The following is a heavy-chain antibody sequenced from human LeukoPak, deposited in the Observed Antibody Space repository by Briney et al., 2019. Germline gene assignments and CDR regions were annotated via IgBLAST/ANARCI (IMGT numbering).Heavy chain of an antibody. J-gene: IGHJ4*02. V-gene: IGHV3-48*03. CDR1: GFTFSSYE. CDR3: AGHPPLPSAG. Sequence: GGSLRLSCAASGFTFSSYEMNWVRQAPGKGLEWVSYISSSGSTIYYADSVKGRFTISRDNAKNSLYLQMNSLRAEDTAVYYCAGHPPLPSAGWGQGTLVTVSS. CDR2: ISSSGSTI. D-gene: IGHD3-10*01.